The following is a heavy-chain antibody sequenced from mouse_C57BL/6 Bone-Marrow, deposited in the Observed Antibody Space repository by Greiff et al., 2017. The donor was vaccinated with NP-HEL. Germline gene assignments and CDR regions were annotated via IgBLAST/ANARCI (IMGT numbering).Heavy chain of an antibody. CDR3: TCTEPHVV. Sequence: VQLQQSGAELVRPGASVKLSCTASGFTFTDYYMHWVKQRPEQGLEWIGRIDPEDGDTEYAPKFQGKATLTADTSSNTAYLQLSSLTSEDSAVYYCTCTEPHVVGGRGTAVTVSS. D-gene: IGHD1-1*01. J-gene: IGHJ1*03. V-gene: IGHV14-1*01. CDR1: GFTFTDYY. CDR2: IDPEDGDT.